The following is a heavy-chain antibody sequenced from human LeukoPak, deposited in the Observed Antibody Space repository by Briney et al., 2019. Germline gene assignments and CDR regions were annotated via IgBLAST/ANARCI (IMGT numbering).Heavy chain of an antibody. Sequence: SETLSLTCTVSGGSISSGSYYWSWIRQPAGKGLEWIGRIYTSGSTNYNPSLKSRVTISVDTSKNQFSLKLSSVTAADTAVYYCARDSPIDDFWSGSLTFDYWGRGTLVTVSS. J-gene: IGHJ4*02. CDR2: IYTSGST. V-gene: IGHV4-61*02. CDR3: ARDSPIDDFWSGSLTFDY. D-gene: IGHD3-3*01. CDR1: GGSISSGSYY.